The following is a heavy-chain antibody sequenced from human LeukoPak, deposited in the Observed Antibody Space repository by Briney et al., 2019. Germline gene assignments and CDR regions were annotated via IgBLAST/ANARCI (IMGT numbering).Heavy chain of an antibody. J-gene: IGHJ6*02. CDR1: GFIVSSKY. D-gene: IGHD2-21*02. CDR2: VHSNDDT. CDR3: GSSTVHYYNYGMDV. Sequence: GGSLRLSCAASGFIVSSKYMSWVRQAPGKGLEWVSTVHSNDDTYYADPVKGRFSISRDKSKNTLYLQMNSLRAEDTAVYYCGSSTVHYYNYGMDVWGQGATVTVSS. V-gene: IGHV3-53*01.